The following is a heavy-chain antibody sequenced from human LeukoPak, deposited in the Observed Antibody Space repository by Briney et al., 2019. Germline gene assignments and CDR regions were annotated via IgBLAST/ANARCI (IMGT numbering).Heavy chain of an antibody. CDR3: ARGPYSGYDSHYMDV. V-gene: IGHV4-34*01. J-gene: IGHJ6*03. CDR2: VNHSGST. CDR1: GGSFSGYY. D-gene: IGHD5-12*01. Sequence: KSSQTLSLTCAVDGGSFSGYYWSWVRQPPGKGLECIGEVNHSGSTNYNPSIKSRVPISVDTSKNQFSLKLSSVTAADTAVYYCARGPYSGYDSHYMDVWGKGTTVTVSS.